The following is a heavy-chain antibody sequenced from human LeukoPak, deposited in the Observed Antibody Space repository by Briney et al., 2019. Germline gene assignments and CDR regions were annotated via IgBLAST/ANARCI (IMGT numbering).Heavy chain of an antibody. V-gene: IGHV3-48*01. Sequence: GGSLRLSCAASGFTFSSYSMNWVRQAPGKGLEWVSYISSSGSTIYYADSVKGRFTISRDNAKNSLYLQMNSLRAEDTAVYYCARCGGPGTGIAAAGTVGAYYYYYYMDVWGKGTTVTVSS. CDR2: ISSSGSTI. CDR3: ARCGGPGTGIAAAGTVGAYYYYYYMDV. CDR1: GFTFSSYS. J-gene: IGHJ6*03. D-gene: IGHD6-13*01.